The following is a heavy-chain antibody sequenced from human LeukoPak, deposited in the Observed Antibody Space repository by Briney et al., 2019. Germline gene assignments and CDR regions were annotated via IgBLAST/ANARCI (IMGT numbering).Heavy chain of an antibody. CDR1: GGSFSGYY. CDR3: ARRRRVTMVRGVSAGPDY. V-gene: IGHV4-34*01. D-gene: IGHD3-10*01. Sequence: SETLSLTCAVYGGSFSGYYWSWIRQPPGKGLGWIWEINHSGSTNYNPSLKNRGTILVETYKNQFSLKVSSVTAADTAVYYCARRRRVTMVRGVSAGPDYWGQGTMVTVSS. J-gene: IGHJ4*02. CDR2: INHSGST.